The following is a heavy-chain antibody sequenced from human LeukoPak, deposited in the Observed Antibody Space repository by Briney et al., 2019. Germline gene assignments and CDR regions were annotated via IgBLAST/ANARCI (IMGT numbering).Heavy chain of an antibody. V-gene: IGHV3-48*03. CDR2: IYSSGGNI. D-gene: IGHD5-24*01. J-gene: IGHJ4*02. CDR1: GFTFSSYE. CDR3: AREGADGYNVGFDY. Sequence: GGSLRLSRAASGFTFSSYEMNWVRQAPGKGLGWVSYIYSSGGNIYYADSVKGRFTISRDNAKNSLYLQMNSLRVEDTAVYYCAREGADGYNVGFDYWGQGTLVTVSS.